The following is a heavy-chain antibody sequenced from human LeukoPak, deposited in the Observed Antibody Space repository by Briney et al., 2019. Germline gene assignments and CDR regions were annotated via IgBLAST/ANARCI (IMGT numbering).Heavy chain of an antibody. J-gene: IGHJ6*03. V-gene: IGHV3-21*01. D-gene: IGHD3-22*01. Sequence: GGSLRLSCAASGFTFSSYSMKGVRQAPGEGLEWVSSISSSSSYIYYADSVKGRVTMSRDNDKNSLYLQMNSLRAEDTAVYYCARVREYYYDSSGYIYYYYYYMDVWGKGTTVTVS. CDR1: GFTFSSYS. CDR2: ISSSSSYI. CDR3: ARVREYYYDSSGYIYYYYYYMDV.